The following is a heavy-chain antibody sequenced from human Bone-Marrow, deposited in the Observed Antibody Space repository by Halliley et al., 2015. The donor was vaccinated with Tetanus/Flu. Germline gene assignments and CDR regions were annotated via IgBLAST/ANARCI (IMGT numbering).Heavy chain of an antibody. Sequence: KGLEWISFISTSSTNSYTNYADSVKGRFTISRDNAKNSLYLQMNSLRVEDTAVYYCGGPIKGWGQGTLVTVSS. CDR3: GGPIKG. V-gene: IGHV3-11*06. CDR2: ISTSSTNSYT. J-gene: IGHJ4*02. D-gene: IGHD2-15*01.